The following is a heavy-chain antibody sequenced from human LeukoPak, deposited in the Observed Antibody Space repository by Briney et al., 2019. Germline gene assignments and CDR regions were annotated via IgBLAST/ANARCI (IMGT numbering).Heavy chain of an antibody. CDR1: GYTFTSYY. V-gene: IGHV1-46*01. Sequence: ASVKVSCKASGYTFTSYYMHWARQAPGQGLEWMGIINPSGGSTSYAQKFQGRVTMTRDTSTSTVYMELSSLRSEDTAVYYCARVDTAMADSYWGQGTLVTVSS. CDR3: ARVDTAMADSY. J-gene: IGHJ4*02. D-gene: IGHD5-18*01. CDR2: INPSGGST.